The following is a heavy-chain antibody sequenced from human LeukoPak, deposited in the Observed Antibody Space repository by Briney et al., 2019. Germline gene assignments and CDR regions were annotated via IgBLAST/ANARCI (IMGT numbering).Heavy chain of an antibody. CDR1: GGTFSSYA. D-gene: IGHD1-26*01. CDR3: ARAVVGGNYFDY. CDR2: IIPIFGTA. Sequence: ASVKVSCKASGGTFSSYAISWVRQAPGQGLEWMGGIIPIFGTANYAQKFQGRVTNTADESTSTAYMELSSLRSEDTAVYYCARAVVGGNYFDYWGQGTLVTVSS. J-gene: IGHJ4*02. V-gene: IGHV1-69*13.